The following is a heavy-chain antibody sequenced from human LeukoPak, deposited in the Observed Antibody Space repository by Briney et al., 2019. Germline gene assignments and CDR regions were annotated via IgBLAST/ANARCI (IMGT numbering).Heavy chain of an antibody. CDR2: ISYDGSNK. Sequence: GGSLRLSCAASRFTFSSYAMHWVRQAPGKGLEWVAVISYDGSNKYYADSVKGRFTISRDNSKNTLYLQMNSLRAEDTAVYYCAGHYYYYYGMDVWGKGTTVTVSS. CDR3: AGHYYYYYGMDV. V-gene: IGHV3-30*04. J-gene: IGHJ6*04. CDR1: RFTFSSYA.